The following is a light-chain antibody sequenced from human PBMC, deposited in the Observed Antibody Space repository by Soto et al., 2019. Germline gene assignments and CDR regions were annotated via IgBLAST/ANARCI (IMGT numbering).Light chain of an antibody. J-gene: IGLJ3*02. CDR3: YSSTGTYTWV. CDR2: DVN. CDR1: SSDVGGYNF. V-gene: IGLV2-11*01. Sequence: QSALTQPPSVSGSPGQSVTISCTGTSSDVGGYNFVSWYQQHPGKAPKLMIFDVNKRPSGVPDRFSGSKSDNTASLTISGLQAEDEADYYCYSSTGTYTWVFGGGTKVTVL.